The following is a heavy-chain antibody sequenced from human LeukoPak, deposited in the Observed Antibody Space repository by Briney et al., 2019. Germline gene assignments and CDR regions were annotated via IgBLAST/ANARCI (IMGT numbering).Heavy chain of an antibody. J-gene: IGHJ4*02. CDR3: AKDRWYSSGGFLDH. D-gene: IGHD6-19*01. CDR1: GFTFSNYA. V-gene: IGHV3-23*01. Sequence: GASLRLSCAASGFTFSNYAMSWVRQAPGKGLEWGSPISGTAASTYYADSVKGRFTISRDNSKNTLFLQVNNLRAEDTALYYCAKDRWYSSGGFLDHWGQGTLVTVSS. CDR2: ISGTAAST.